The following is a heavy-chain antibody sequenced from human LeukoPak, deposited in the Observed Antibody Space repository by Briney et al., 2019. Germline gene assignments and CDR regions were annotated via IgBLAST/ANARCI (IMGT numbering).Heavy chain of an antibody. CDR2: ISGSGGAT. Sequence: GGSLRLSCAASGFTFSGYGMSWVRQAPGKGLEWVSVISGSGGATNYADSVRGRFTISRDNSKNTLYLQMNSLRAEDTAVYYCAKDTRLGSSWLYFDYWGQGTLVTVSS. D-gene: IGHD6-13*01. CDR1: GFTFSGYG. J-gene: IGHJ4*02. CDR3: AKDTRLGSSWLYFDY. V-gene: IGHV3-23*01.